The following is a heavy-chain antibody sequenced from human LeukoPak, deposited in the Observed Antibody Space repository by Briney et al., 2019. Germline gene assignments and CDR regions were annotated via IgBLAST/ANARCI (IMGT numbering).Heavy chain of an antibody. CDR3: ARSGYSYDYAFDI. CDR2: IYYSGSI. V-gene: IGHV4-59*01. J-gene: IGHJ3*02. Sequence: PSETLSLTCTVSGGSISSYYWCWIRQPPGKGLEWIGYIYYSGSINYNPSLKSRVTISVDTSKNQFSLKLSSVTAADTAVYYCARSGYSYDYAFDIWGQGTMVTVSS. D-gene: IGHD5-18*01. CDR1: GGSISSYY.